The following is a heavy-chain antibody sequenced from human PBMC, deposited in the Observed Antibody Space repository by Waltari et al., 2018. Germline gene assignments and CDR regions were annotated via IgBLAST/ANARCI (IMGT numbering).Heavy chain of an antibody. V-gene: IGHV3-21*01. CDR1: GFKFNSYT. J-gene: IGHJ6*03. CDR3: ASHFEDYYYYMDV. Sequence: EVQLVESGGGLVTPGGSLRLSCVASGFKFNSYTMNWVRQAPGKGLEWVSSIGTNGDYIYYADSVKGRFTTSRDNARNSLYLQMTSLRAEDTAVYFCASHFEDYYYYMDVWGKGTTVTVSS. CDR2: IGTNGDYI.